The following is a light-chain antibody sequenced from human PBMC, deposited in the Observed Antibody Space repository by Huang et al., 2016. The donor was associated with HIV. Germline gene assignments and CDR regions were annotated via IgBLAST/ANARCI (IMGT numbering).Light chain of an antibody. CDR2: DAS. Sequence: EIVLTQSPATLSLSPGERAPLSCRASQSVSTYLSWYQPKSGQPPRLLIYDASNRAAGIPARFSGSGSGTDFTLTISGLEPEDFAVYYCQQRDNWPPITFGQGTRLEMK. J-gene: IGKJ5*01. V-gene: IGKV3-11*01. CDR1: QSVSTY. CDR3: QQRDNWPPIT.